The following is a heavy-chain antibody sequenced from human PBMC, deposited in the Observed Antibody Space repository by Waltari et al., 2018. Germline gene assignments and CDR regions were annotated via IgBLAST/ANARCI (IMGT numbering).Heavy chain of an antibody. CDR3: ARGWGGHVDY. Sequence: EVQLVASGGGLVQPGGSLSLPCGASGFTFSTFWMHWVRQAPGKGLVWVSRISPDGSGTNFADSVRGRFTISRDNAKNTLYLQMNSLRVEDTAMYYCARGWGGHVDYWGQGTLVTVSS. J-gene: IGHJ4*02. D-gene: IGHD3-16*01. CDR1: GFTFSTFW. CDR2: ISPDGSGT. V-gene: IGHV3-74*02.